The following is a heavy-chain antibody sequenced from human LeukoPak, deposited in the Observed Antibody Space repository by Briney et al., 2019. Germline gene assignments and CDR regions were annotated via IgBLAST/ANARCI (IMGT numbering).Heavy chain of an antibody. CDR3: AKEGGDFWSGYSDTLGY. V-gene: IGHV3-30*02. CDR2: IRYDGSNK. CDR1: GFTFSSYG. D-gene: IGHD3-3*01. J-gene: IGHJ4*02. Sequence: GGSLRLSCAASGFTFSSYGMHGVRQAPGKGLEWVAFIRYDGSNKYYADSVKGRFTISRDNSKNTLYLQMNSLRAEDTAVYYCAKEGGDFWSGYSDTLGYWGQGTLVTGSS.